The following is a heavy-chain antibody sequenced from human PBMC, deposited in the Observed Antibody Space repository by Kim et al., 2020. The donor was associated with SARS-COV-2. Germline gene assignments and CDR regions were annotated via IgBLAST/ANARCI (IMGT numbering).Heavy chain of an antibody. D-gene: IGHD1-26*01. V-gene: IGHV3-23*01. J-gene: IGHJ4*02. CDR3: AKVPVGATTGFYFDY. Sequence: AGSVKGRFTNSRDKSKNTLHLQMNSLRAEDTAVYYCAKVPVGATTGFYFDYWGQGALVTVSS.